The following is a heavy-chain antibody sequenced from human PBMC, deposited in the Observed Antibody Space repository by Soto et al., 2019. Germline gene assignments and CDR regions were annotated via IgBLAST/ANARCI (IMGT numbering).Heavy chain of an antibody. D-gene: IGHD2-8*01. CDR3: TKDATN. Sequence: VQLEESGGGLVQPGSSVRLSCAASGFTFGNEGMHWIRQGPEKGLEWVSGISWDGGVTGYADSVKGRFTISRDNAKNFLFLQMDSLKPDDTALYYCTKDATNWGPGTMVTVSS. CDR2: ISWDGGVT. V-gene: IGHV3-9*01. CDR1: GFTFGNEG. J-gene: IGHJ3*01.